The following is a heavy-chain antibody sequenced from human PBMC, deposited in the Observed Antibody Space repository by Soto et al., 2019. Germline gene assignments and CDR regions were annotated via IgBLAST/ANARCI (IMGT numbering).Heavy chain of an antibody. CDR2: ISAYNGNT. J-gene: IGHJ5*02. CDR1: GYTFTSYG. V-gene: IGHV1-18*01. CDR3: ARARGITTFLSELDP. D-gene: IGHD3-9*01. Sequence: QVQLVQSGAEVKKPGASVKVSCKASGYTFTSYGISWVRQAPGQGLEWMGWISAYNGNTNYAQKLQGRVTITTDTSTSTAYMELRSLTSDDTAVYYCARARGITTFLSELDPWGQGTLVTVSS.